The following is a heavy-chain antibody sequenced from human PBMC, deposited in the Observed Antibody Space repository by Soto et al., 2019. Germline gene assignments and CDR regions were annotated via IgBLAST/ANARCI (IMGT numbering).Heavy chain of an antibody. CDR2: IKQDGSEK. D-gene: IGHD6-19*01. J-gene: IGHJ3*02. Sequence: GGSLRLSCAASGFTFSSYWMSWVRQAPGKGLEWVANIKQDGSEKYYVDSVKGRFTISRDNAKNSLYLQMNSLRARATAVYYCASLHRKDEYSSGWYLAPGAKDAFDIWGQGTMVTVSS. CDR1: GFTFSSYW. CDR3: ASLHRKDEYSSGWYLAPGAKDAFDI. V-gene: IGHV3-7*01.